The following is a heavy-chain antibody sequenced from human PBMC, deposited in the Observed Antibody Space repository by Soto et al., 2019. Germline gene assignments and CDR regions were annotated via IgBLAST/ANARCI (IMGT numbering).Heavy chain of an antibody. J-gene: IGHJ3*01. CDR2: TRHTTSAT. D-gene: IGHD6-19*01. CDR1: QFPFDVYS. V-gene: IGHV3-48*02. Sequence: GGSLRLSCVASQFPFDVYSMHWVRQAPGKGLEWASYTRHTTSATFYADAVKGRFTISRDNRKNSLLLQMNSLRDDDTGVYFCASDRGSSGMFELDVLGPGTLVTVS. CDR3: ASDRGSSGMFELDV.